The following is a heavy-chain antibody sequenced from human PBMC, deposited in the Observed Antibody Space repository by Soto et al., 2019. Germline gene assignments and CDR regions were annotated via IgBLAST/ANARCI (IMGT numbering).Heavy chain of an antibody. CDR1: GYTFTSYG. D-gene: IGHD3-3*01. Sequence: QVQLVQSGAEVKKPGASVKVSCKASGYTFTSYGISWVRQAPGQGLEWMGWISAYNGNTNYAQKLQGRVTMTTDTSTRTAYMELRSLRSDDTAVYYCARWARDFWSGPRNNWFDPWGQGTLVTVSS. V-gene: IGHV1-18*01. CDR3: ARWARDFWSGPRNNWFDP. J-gene: IGHJ5*02. CDR2: ISAYNGNT.